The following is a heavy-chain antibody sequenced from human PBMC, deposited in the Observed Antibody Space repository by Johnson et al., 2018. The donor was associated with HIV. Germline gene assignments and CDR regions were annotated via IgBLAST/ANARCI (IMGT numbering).Heavy chain of an antibody. V-gene: IGHV3-43D*03. J-gene: IGHJ3*02. D-gene: IGHD7-27*01. CDR2: INWDGDST. CDR1: RFTFDDCA. Sequence: EVQLVESGGVVVHPGGSLRLSCETSRFTFDDCAMHWVRQAPGKGLEWVSLINWDGDSTYYADSVKGRFTISRDNSKNSLYLQMNSLRAEDTALFYCAKGTGDKGTIPEDAFDIWGQWTMVTVSS. CDR3: AKGTGDKGTIPEDAFDI.